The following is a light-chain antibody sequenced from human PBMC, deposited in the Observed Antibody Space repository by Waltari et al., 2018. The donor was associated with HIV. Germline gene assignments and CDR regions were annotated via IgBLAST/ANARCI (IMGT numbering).Light chain of an antibody. Sequence: YELTLPPSASVSPGNPATIPCSGHNSAYNYVSWYQQTAGQSPVVVIFRDDKRPSGIPERFSGSNSGNTATLTISGTQAIDEADYYCQAWDSNSYVVFGGGTKLTVL. J-gene: IGLJ2*01. V-gene: IGLV3-1*01. CDR2: RDD. CDR1: NSAYNY. CDR3: QAWDSNSYVV.